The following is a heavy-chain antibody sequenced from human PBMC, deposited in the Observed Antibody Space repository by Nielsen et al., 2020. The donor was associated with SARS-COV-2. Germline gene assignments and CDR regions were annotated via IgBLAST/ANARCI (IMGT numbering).Heavy chain of an antibody. J-gene: IGHJ6*01. CDR2: ISWNSGSI. V-gene: IGHV3-9*01. CDR1: GFTFSDYY. Sequence: GGSLRLSCATSGFTFSDYYMTWIRQAPGKGLEWVSGISWNSGSIGYADSVKGRFTISRDNAKNSLYLQMNSLHQGPIGLPPGTLLQEHLWG. CDR3: TLLQEHL.